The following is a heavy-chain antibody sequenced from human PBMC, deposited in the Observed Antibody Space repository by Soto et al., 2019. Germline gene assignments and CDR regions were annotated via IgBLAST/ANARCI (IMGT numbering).Heavy chain of an antibody. CDR3: TSRNWNVFDY. Sequence: GGSLRLSCAASGFTFSGSAMHWVRQASGKGLEWVGRIRSKANSYATAYAASVKCRFTISRDDSKNTAYLQMNSLKTEDSSVYYCTSRNWNVFDYWGQGTLVTVSS. J-gene: IGHJ4*02. CDR2: IRSKANSYAT. D-gene: IGHD1-1*01. V-gene: IGHV3-73*01. CDR1: GFTFSGSA.